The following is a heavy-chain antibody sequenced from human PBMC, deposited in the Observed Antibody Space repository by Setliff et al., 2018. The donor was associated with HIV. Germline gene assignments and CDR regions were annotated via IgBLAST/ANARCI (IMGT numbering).Heavy chain of an antibody. CDR3: AKGGYGGAYYVAGY. D-gene: IGHD5-18*01. CDR2: IYKAGKT. V-gene: IGHV3-53*01. J-gene: IGHJ4*02. CDR1: GFTFSNFW. Sequence: GGSLRLSCVVSGFTFSNFWMHWVRQAPGKGLEWVTLIYKAGKTYYADFVKGRFTIARDDTKNTVSLQMTNLEPGDTAMYYCAKGGYGGAYYVAGYWGQGTKVTVSS.